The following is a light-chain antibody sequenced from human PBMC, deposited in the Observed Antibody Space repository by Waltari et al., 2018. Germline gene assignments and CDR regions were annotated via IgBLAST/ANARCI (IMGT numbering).Light chain of an antibody. CDR2: GAS. V-gene: IGKV3-15*01. Sequence: EIVMTQFPGTLSVSPGERATLSCRASQRISSNLAWYQQQPGQSPRLLLYGASTRATGIPARISGSGSGTEFTLTISSMQSEDFAVYYCQQYNNWPRTFGQGTKVEIK. CDR1: QRISSN. CDR3: QQYNNWPRT. J-gene: IGKJ1*01.